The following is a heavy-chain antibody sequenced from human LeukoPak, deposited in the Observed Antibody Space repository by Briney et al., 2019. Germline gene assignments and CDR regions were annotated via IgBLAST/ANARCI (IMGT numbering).Heavy chain of an antibody. J-gene: IGHJ3*02. V-gene: IGHV1-2*02. CDR2: INPHSGGT. CDR3: ARESVGASHAFDI. Sequence: ASVKVSCKASGYIFSGYYMHWLRQAPGQGLEWMGWINPHSGGTHYAQKLQGRVTMTTDTSTSTAYMELRSLRSDDTAVYYCARESVGASHAFDIWGQGTMATVSS. CDR1: GYIFSGYY. D-gene: IGHD1-26*01.